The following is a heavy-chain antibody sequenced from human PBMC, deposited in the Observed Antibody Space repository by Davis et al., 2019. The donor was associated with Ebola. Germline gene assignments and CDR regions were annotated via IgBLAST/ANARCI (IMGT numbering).Heavy chain of an antibody. CDR3: ARGGISLVRGVMGDYYYGMDV. J-gene: IGHJ6*04. CDR1: GFTFSTCS. Sequence: GESLKISCAASGFTFSTCSMSWVRQAPGKALEWVSSISSDSDYIYYADSAKGRFTISRENAKNSLYLQMNSLRVGDTAVYYCARGGISLVRGVMGDYYYGMDVWGKGTTVTVSS. V-gene: IGHV3-21*01. CDR2: ISSDSDYI. D-gene: IGHD3-10*01.